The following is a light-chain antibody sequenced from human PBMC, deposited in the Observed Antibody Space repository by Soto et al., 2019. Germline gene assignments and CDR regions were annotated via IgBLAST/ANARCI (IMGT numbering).Light chain of an antibody. J-gene: IGKJ2*01. Sequence: DMQMTQSPSTLSASVGDRVTITCRASQSISSWLAWYQQKPGKAPKLLIYKASSLESGVPSRFSGSGSGTEFTLTTSSLQPDDFANYYCQQYNSYSYTFGQGTKLEIK. CDR1: QSISSW. CDR3: QQYNSYSYT. V-gene: IGKV1-5*03. CDR2: KAS.